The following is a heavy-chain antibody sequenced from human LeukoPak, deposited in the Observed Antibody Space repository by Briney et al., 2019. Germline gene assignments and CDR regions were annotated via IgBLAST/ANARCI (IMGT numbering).Heavy chain of an antibody. CDR3: ASSKGFDY. CDR1: GFTFNSYW. V-gene: IGHV3-7*01. Sequence: GGSLRLSCAASGFTFNSYWMNLVRQAPGKGLEWVANINLDGSEKYYVDSVKGRFTISRDNAKNSLYLQMNSLRAEDTAVYYCASSKGFDYWGQGTLVTVSS. CDR2: INLDGSEK. J-gene: IGHJ4*02.